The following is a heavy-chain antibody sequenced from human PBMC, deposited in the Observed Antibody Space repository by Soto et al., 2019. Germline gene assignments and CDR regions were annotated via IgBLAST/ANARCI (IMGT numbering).Heavy chain of an antibody. D-gene: IGHD2-15*01. V-gene: IGHV3-23*01. Sequence: DVQLLESGGGLVQPEGSLRLSCAASGFTFSSYAMGWVRQGPGKGLEWVAVVSIGGSTHYADSVRGRFTISRDNSKNMLSLQMNSLTAEDPAVYFCAKRRGAGGHFDYWGQGALVTVSS. CDR1: GFTFSSYA. J-gene: IGHJ4*02. CDR2: VSIGGST. CDR3: AKRRGAGGHFDY.